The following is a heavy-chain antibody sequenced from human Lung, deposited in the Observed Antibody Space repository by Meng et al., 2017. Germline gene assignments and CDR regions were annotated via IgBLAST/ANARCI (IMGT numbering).Heavy chain of an antibody. J-gene: IGHJ4*02. CDR3: ARGPTTMAHDFNY. CDR1: GGSFSDYY. Sequence: QVQRQQWCAGLLKPSETLSLTCVVSGGSFSDYYWSWIRQPPGKGLEWIGEINHSGSTNYNPSLESRATISVDTSQNNLSLKLSSVTAADSAVYYCARGPTTMAHDFNYWGQGTLVTVSS. V-gene: IGHV4-34*01. D-gene: IGHD4-11*01. CDR2: INHSGST.